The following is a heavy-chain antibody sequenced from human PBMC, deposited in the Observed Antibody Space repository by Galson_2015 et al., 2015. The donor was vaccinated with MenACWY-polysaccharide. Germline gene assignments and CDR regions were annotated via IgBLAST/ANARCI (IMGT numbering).Heavy chain of an antibody. D-gene: IGHD3-10*01. J-gene: IGHJ4*02. V-gene: IGHV3-74*03. CDR1: GFTFSSYW. CDR3: ARAPGGGFYGSGSFFDN. Sequence: SLRLSCAASGFTFSSYWMHWVRQAPGKGLVWVSRVNGDGSSITYADSVKGRFTTSRDNARNTLYLQMNSLRAEDAAVYYCARAPGGGFYGSGSFFDNWGQGTLVTVSS. CDR2: VNGDGSSI.